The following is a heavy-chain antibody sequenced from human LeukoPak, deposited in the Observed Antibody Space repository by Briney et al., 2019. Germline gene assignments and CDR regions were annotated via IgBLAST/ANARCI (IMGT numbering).Heavy chain of an antibody. CDR3: ARGLPSSYYYYYYMDV. CDR2: INHSGST. CDR1: GGSFSGYY. Sequence: PSETLSLTYAVYGGSFSGYYWSWIRQPPGKGLEWIREINHSGSTNYNPSLRSRVTISVDTSKNQFSLKLSSVTAADTAVYYCARGLPSSYYYYYYMDVWGKGTTVTVSS. J-gene: IGHJ6*03. V-gene: IGHV4-34*01. D-gene: IGHD6-13*01.